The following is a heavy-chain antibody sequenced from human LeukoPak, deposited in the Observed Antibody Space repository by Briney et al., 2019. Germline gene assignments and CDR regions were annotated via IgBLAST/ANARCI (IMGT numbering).Heavy chain of an antibody. V-gene: IGHV1-2*02. CDR2: INPNSGGT. CDR3: ARSWSGYYFIDY. D-gene: IGHD3-3*01. J-gene: IGHJ4*02. Sequence: GSVKVSCKASGYTFTGYYMHWVRQAPGQGLEWMGWINPNSGGTNYAQKFQGRVTMTRDTSISTAYMELSRLRSDDTAVYYCARSWSGYYFIDYWGQGTLVTVSS. CDR1: GYTFTGYY.